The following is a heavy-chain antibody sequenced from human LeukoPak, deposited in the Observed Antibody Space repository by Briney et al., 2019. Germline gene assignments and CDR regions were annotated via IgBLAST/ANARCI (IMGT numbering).Heavy chain of an antibody. CDR3: ARGRGTTVTASMDV. J-gene: IGHJ6*02. V-gene: IGHV3-64*01. CDR1: GFSFSSYA. Sequence: PGGSLRLSCAASGFSFSSYAMHWVRQAPGKGLEYLSGITSRGTGTSYANSVKGRFTISRDNSKNTLYLQMGSLRVEDMAVYYCARGRGTTVTASMDVWGQGTTVTVSS. D-gene: IGHD4-17*01. CDR2: ITSRGTGT.